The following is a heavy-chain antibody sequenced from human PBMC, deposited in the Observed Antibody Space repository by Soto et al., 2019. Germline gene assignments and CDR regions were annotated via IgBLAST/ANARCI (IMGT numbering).Heavy chain of an antibody. CDR2: INGGGGTT. Sequence: EVQLLESGGHLIQPGESLRLSCAASGFSFSGYTMNWVRQAQGKGLEWISGINGGGGTTYYADSVRGRFTVFRDNSQNTIHLQMNSVRAEDTGVYYCARDGCSGGSCLVDPWGQGTLVTVSP. CDR3: ARDGCSGGSCLVDP. V-gene: IGHV3-23*01. D-gene: IGHD2-15*01. J-gene: IGHJ5*02. CDR1: GFSFSGYT.